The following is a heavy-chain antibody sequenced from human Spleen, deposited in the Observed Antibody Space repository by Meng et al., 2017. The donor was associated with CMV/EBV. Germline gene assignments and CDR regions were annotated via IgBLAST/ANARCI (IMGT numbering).Heavy chain of an antibody. J-gene: IGHJ4*02. Sequence: SETLSLTCTVSGGSISSSSYYWGWIRQPPGKGLEWIGSIYYSGSTYYNPSLKSRVTISVDTSKNQFSLKLSSVTAADTAVYYCARGGQAVAGTPYYFDYWGQGTLVTVSS. V-gene: IGHV4-39*07. CDR1: GGSISSSSYY. CDR3: ARGGQAVAGTPYYFDY. D-gene: IGHD6-19*01. CDR2: IYYSGST.